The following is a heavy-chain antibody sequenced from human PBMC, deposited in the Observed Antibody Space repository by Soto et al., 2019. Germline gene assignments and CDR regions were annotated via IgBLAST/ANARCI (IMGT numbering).Heavy chain of an antibody. CDR2: IYYSGST. CDR1: GGSISSGGYY. D-gene: IGHD2-2*01. V-gene: IGHV4-31*03. Sequence: PSETLSLTCTVSGGSISSGGYYWSWIRQHPGEGLEWIGYIYYSGSTYYNPSLKSRVTISVDTSKNQFSLKLSSVTAADTAVYYCAVVVPARFDYWGQGTLVTVSS. CDR3: AVVVPARFDY. J-gene: IGHJ4*02.